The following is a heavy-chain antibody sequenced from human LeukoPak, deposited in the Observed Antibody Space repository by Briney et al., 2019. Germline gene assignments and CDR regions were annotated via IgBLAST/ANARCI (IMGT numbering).Heavy chain of an antibody. D-gene: IGHD6-19*01. CDR3: ARVSAPGSGWSRGVLFDY. J-gene: IGHJ4*02. Sequence: EASVKVSCKASGYTFTSYAMHWVRQAPGQRLEWMGWINAGNGNTKYSQKFQGRVTITRDTSASTAYMEPSSLRSEDTAVYYCARVSAPGSGWSRGVLFDYWGQGTLVTVSS. CDR2: INAGNGNT. CDR1: GYTFTSYA. V-gene: IGHV1-3*01.